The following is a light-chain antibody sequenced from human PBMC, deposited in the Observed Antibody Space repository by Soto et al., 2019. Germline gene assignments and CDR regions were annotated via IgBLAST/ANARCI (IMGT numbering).Light chain of an antibody. CDR1: SSNIGAGYD. J-gene: IGLJ3*02. V-gene: IGLV1-40*01. CDR3: QSYDSSLSGLM. Sequence: QSVLTQPPSVSGAPGQRVTISCTGSSSNIGAGYDVHWYQQLPGTAPKLLIYGNSNRPSGVPDRFSGSKSGTSASLAITGLQAEDAADYYCQSYDSSLSGLMFGGGTKLTVL. CDR2: GNS.